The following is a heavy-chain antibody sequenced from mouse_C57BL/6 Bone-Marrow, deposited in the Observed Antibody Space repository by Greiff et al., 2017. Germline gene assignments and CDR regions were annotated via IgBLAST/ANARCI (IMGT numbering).Heavy chain of an antibody. D-gene: IGHD4-1*01. Sequence: EVQVVESGPELVKPGASVKIPCKASGYTFTDYNMDWVKQSHGKSLEWIGDINPNNGGTIYNQKFKGKATLTVDKSSSTAYMERRSLTSEDTAVYYCARRGLGRSYFDYWGQGTTLTVSS. V-gene: IGHV1-18*01. J-gene: IGHJ2*01. CDR3: ARRGLGRSYFDY. CDR2: INPNNGGT. CDR1: GYTFTDYN.